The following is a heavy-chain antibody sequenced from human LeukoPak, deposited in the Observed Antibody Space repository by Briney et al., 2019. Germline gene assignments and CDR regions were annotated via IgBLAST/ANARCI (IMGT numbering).Heavy chain of an antibody. D-gene: IGHD3-3*01. CDR1: GGSFSGYY. V-gene: IGHV4-34*01. CDR2: INHSGST. J-gene: IGHJ4*02. CDR3: ARGTRYYDFWSGPWAGYYFDY. Sequence: PSETLSLTCAVYGGSFSGYYWSWIRQPPGKGLEWIGEINHSGSTNYNPSLESRVTISVDTSKNQFSLKLSSVTAADTAVYYCARGTRYYDFWSGPWAGYYFDYWGQGTLVTVSS.